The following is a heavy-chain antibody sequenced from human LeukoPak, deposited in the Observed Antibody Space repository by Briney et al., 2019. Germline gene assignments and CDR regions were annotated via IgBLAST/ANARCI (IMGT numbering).Heavy chain of an antibody. D-gene: IGHD1-26*01. Sequence: GASVKVSCKAFGGSFSSEAISWVRQAPGQGLEWMGGIIPIFGTANYAQKFQGRVTITTDESTSTAYMEVSSLRSEDTAVYYCARDPFLMYGAVPYYMDVWGKGTTVNVSS. CDR1: GGSFSSEA. CDR2: IIPIFGTA. CDR3: ARDPFLMYGAVPYYMDV. V-gene: IGHV1-69*05. J-gene: IGHJ6*03.